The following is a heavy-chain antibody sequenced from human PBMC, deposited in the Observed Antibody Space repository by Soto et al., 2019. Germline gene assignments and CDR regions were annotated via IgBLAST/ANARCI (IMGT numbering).Heavy chain of an antibody. CDR3: ARGIGGFPFSADLDY. D-gene: IGHD2-15*01. CDR1: GFTFSEYT. Sequence: GGSLRLSCVASGFTFSEYTMSWVRQAPGKGLEWVSTISYSRSNIFYADSVKGRFTVSRDNAKNTLYLQMNNLRAEDTAVYYFARGIGGFPFSADLDYWGQGTTVTVSS. CDR2: ISYSRSNI. J-gene: IGHJ4*02. V-gene: IGHV3-21*06.